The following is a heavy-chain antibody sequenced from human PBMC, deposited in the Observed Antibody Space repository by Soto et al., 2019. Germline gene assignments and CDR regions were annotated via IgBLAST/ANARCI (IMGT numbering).Heavy chain of an antibody. D-gene: IGHD3-22*01. CDR3: ARDLITMIVVVEPLREYYYYGMDV. Sequence: QVQLVQSGAEVKKPGSSVKVSCKASGGTFSSYTISWVRQAPGQGLEWMGRIIPILGIANYAQKFQGRVTITADKSTSTAYMKLSSLRSEDTAVYYCARDLITMIVVVEPLREYYYYGMDVWGQGTTVTVSS. J-gene: IGHJ6*02. V-gene: IGHV1-69*08. CDR1: GGTFSSYT. CDR2: IIPILGIA.